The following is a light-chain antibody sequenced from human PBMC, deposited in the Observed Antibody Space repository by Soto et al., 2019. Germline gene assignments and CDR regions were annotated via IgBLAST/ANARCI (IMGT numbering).Light chain of an antibody. CDR2: AVS. CDR3: QQFGASPLYS. V-gene: IGKV3-20*01. Sequence: EIVLTQSPGTLSLSPGERATLSCRASESVRGTYLAWYQKRPGQAPRLLIYAVSTRAAGIPERFSGSGSGTDFTLTISSLEPEDSAVYYCQQFGASPLYSFGQGTELEIK. CDR1: ESVRGTY. J-gene: IGKJ2*03.